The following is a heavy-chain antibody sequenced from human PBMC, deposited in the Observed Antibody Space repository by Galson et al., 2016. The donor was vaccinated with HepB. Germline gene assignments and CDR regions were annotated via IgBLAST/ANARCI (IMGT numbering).Heavy chain of an antibody. D-gene: IGHD3-3*01. J-gene: IGHJ5*02. CDR3: ARWTYYDVWGGSEYNYFDP. CDR2: TYWDDDQ. CDR1: GFSLSTRGVG. Sequence: PALVKPTQTLTLTCTFSGFSLSTRGVGVGRVRQPPGKALEWLALTYWDDDQRYSPSLTSRLTITKDTSKNQVALTVINMDPVDTATYYCARWTYYDVWGGSEYNYFDPWGQGTLVTVSS. V-gene: IGHV2-5*02.